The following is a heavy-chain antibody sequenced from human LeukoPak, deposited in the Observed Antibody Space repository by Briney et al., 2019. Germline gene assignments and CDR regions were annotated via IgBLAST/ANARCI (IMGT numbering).Heavy chain of an antibody. V-gene: IGHV5-51*01. D-gene: IGHD3-22*01. CDR2: IYPGDSDT. Sequence: GESPKISCKGSGYSFTSYWIGWVRPMPGKGLEWMGIIYPGDSDTRYSPSFQGQVTISADKSISTAYLQWSSLKAPDTAMYYCAVFKHYYDSSGYASLDYWGQGTLVSVSS. CDR1: GYSFTSYW. CDR3: AVFKHYYDSSGYASLDY. J-gene: IGHJ4*02.